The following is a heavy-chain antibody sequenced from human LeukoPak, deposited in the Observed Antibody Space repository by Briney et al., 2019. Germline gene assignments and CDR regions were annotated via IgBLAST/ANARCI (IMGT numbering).Heavy chain of an antibody. V-gene: IGHV3-7*03. Sequence: GGSLRLSCAASGFTLSGYWMHWVRQAPGKGLEWVANIKQDGSVKYYVDSVKGRFTISRDNAKNSLFLQMNSLRVEDTAVYYCAKEGRSLQTYWGQGTLVTVSS. J-gene: IGHJ4*02. CDR3: AKEGRSLQTY. D-gene: IGHD5-24*01. CDR2: IKQDGSVK. CDR1: GFTLSGYW.